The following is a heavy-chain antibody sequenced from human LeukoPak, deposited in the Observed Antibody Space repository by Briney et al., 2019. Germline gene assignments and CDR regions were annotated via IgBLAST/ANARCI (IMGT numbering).Heavy chain of an antibody. CDR1: GGSISSYY. Sequence: PSETLSLTCTVSGGSISSYYWSWIRQPPGKGLEWIGYIYYSGSTNYDPSLKSRVTISVDTSKNQFSLKLSSVTAADTAVYYCARGHGSGSYYNLNWFDPWGQGTLVTVSS. D-gene: IGHD3-10*01. CDR2: IYYSGST. CDR3: ARGHGSGSYYNLNWFDP. V-gene: IGHV4-59*01. J-gene: IGHJ5*02.